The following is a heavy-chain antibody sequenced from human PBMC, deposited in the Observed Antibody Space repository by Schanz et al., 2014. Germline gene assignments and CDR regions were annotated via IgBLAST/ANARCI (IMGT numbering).Heavy chain of an antibody. Sequence: QVQLVQSGAEVKKPGASVKVSCKASGYTFTTYGISWVRQAPGQGLEWMGWISAYNGHTNYAQKFQGRVTITADKSTTTAYMELNSLNSDDTAVYYCAREVGLYDRGWFDPWGQGTLVTVSS. CDR3: AREVGLYDRGWFDP. V-gene: IGHV1-18*01. CDR1: GYTFTTYG. CDR2: ISAYNGHT. D-gene: IGHD3-22*01. J-gene: IGHJ5*02.